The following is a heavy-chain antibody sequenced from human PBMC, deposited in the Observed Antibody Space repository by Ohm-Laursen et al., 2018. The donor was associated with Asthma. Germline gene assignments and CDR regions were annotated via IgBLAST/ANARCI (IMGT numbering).Heavy chain of an antibody. CDR3: AKDPAELRYFDWLIDY. CDR1: GFTFSDYY. V-gene: IGHV3-11*06. CDR2: ISSSSSYT. D-gene: IGHD3-9*01. Sequence: SLRLSCAASGFTFSDYYMSWIRQAPGKGLEWVSYISSSSSYTNYADSVKGRFTISRDNSKNTLYLQMNSLRAEDTAVYYCAKDPAELRYFDWLIDYWGQGTLVTVSS. J-gene: IGHJ4*02.